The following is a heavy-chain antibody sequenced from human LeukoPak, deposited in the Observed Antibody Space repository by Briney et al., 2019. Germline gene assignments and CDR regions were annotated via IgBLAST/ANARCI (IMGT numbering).Heavy chain of an antibody. CDR2: INPNSGGT. CDR3: ARLFNDYVWGSYRLQGAFDI. J-gene: IGHJ3*02. V-gene: IGHV1-2*02. Sequence: GASVKVSCKASGYTFTGYYMHWVRQAPGQGLEWMGWINPNSGGTNYAQKFQGRVTMTRDTSISTAYMELSSLRSEDTAVYYCARLFNDYVWGSYRLQGAFDIWGQGTMVTVSS. CDR1: GYTFTGYY. D-gene: IGHD3-16*02.